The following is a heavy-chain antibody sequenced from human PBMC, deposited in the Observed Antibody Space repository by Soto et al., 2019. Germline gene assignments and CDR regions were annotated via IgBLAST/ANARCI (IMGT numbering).Heavy chain of an antibody. CDR2: IYYSGST. V-gene: IGHV4-39*01. D-gene: IGHD3-9*01. Sequence: PSETLSLTCTVSGGSISSSSYYWGWIRQPPGKGLEWIGSIYYSGSTYYNPSLKSRVTISVDTSKNQFSLKLSSVTAADTAVYYCARYRLYYDILTGYRDAFDIWGQGTMVTVSS. CDR1: GGSISSSSYY. CDR3: ARYRLYYDILTGYRDAFDI. J-gene: IGHJ3*02.